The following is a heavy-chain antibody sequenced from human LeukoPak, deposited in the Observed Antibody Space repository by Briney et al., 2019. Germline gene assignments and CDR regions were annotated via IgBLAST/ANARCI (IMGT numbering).Heavy chain of an antibody. V-gene: IGHV3-7*01. CDR2: IKHDGSVK. CDR1: GFTFSSYW. Sequence: GGSLRLSCAVSGFTFSSYWMSWVRQAPGKGLEWVASIKHDGSVKYYVGSVKGRFTISTDNVKNSLYLQMNSLRVEDTAVYYCARSYYWGQGTLVTVSS. J-gene: IGHJ4*02. CDR3: ARSYY.